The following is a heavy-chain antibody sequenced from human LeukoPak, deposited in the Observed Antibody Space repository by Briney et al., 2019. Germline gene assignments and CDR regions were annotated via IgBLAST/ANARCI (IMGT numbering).Heavy chain of an antibody. Sequence: ASVKVSCKASGGTFSSYAISWVRQAPGQGLEWMGGIIPIFGTANYAQKFQGRVTITADESTSTAYMELSSLRSEDTAVYYCARAEGEWLADWYFDLWGRGTLVTVS. CDR2: IIPIFGTA. D-gene: IGHD6-19*01. V-gene: IGHV1-69*13. J-gene: IGHJ2*01. CDR1: GGTFSSYA. CDR3: ARAEGEWLADWYFDL.